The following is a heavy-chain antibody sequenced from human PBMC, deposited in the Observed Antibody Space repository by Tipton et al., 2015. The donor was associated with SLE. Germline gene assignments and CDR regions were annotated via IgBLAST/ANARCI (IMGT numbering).Heavy chain of an antibody. CDR1: GGSISSYY. V-gene: IGHV4-4*07. CDR2: IYSTGST. Sequence: TLSLTCTVFGGSISSYYWIWIRQPAGKGLEWIGHIYSTGSTDYNPSLKSRVSISVDTSKSQFSLKLSSVTAADTAVYYCAREGVEIVANWGKGTLVSVSS. J-gene: IGHJ4*02. CDR3: AREGVEIVAN. D-gene: IGHD5-24*01.